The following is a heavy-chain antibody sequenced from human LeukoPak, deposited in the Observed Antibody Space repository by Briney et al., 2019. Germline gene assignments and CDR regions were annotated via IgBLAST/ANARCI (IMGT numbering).Heavy chain of an antibody. CDR1: GGSFSGYY. V-gene: IGHV4-34*01. Sequence: PSETLSLTCAVYGGSFSGYYWSWIRQPPGKRLEWIGEINHSGSTNYNPSLKSRVTISVDTSKNQFSLKLSSVTAADTAVYYCARLILGYCSGGSCSTDYWGQGTLVTVSS. D-gene: IGHD2-15*01. J-gene: IGHJ4*02. CDR3: ARLILGYCSGGSCSTDY. CDR2: INHSGST.